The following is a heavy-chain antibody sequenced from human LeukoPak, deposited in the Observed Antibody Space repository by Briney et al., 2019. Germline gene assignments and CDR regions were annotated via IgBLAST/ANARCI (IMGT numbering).Heavy chain of an antibody. Sequence: GGSLRLSCAASGFTFSSYSMNWVRQAPGKGLEWVSSISSSSSYIYYADSVKGRSTISRDNAKNSLYLQMNSLRAEDTAVYYCARVPRIAVAGTNGDYWGQGTLVTVSS. J-gene: IGHJ4*02. CDR2: ISSSSSYI. CDR1: GFTFSSYS. CDR3: ARVPRIAVAGTNGDY. V-gene: IGHV3-21*01. D-gene: IGHD6-19*01.